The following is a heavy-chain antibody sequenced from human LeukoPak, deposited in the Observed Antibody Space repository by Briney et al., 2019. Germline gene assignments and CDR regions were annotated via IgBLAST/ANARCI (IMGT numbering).Heavy chain of an antibody. D-gene: IGHD2-15*01. CDR3: ARIHRYCSGGACYVLDN. CDR1: GGSVSGYY. V-gene: IGHV4-59*02. J-gene: IGHJ4*02. Sequence: SETLSLTCVVSGGSVSGYYWGWIRQPPGRGLEWLGYVYYSGSTNYNPSFKSRITISVDTSRNQFSLQLSSVTAADTAVYYCARIHRYCSGGACYVLDNWGQGTLVAVPS. CDR2: VYYSGST.